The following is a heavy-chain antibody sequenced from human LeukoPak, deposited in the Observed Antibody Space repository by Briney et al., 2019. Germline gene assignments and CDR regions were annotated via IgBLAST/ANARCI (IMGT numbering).Heavy chain of an antibody. J-gene: IGHJ4*02. CDR2: IYYSGST. CDR1: GVSISSGGYY. V-gene: IGHV4-31*03. D-gene: IGHD2-15*01. Sequence: SQTLSLTCTVSGVSISSGGYYWSCIRQHPGKGLEWIGYIYYSGSTYYNPSLNSRVTISVDTSKNQFSLKLSSVTAADMAVYYCARVQGQWWFDYWGQGTLVTVSS. CDR3: ARVQGQWWFDY.